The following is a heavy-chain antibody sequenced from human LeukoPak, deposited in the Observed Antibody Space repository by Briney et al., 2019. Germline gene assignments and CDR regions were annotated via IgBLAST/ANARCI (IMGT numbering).Heavy chain of an antibody. J-gene: IGHJ4*02. V-gene: IGHV3-7*04. CDR2: IKQDGNGK. CDR3: AREYFYGSGSYYNGY. CDR1: GFTFRNYW. D-gene: IGHD3-10*01. Sequence: GGSLRLSCAASGFTFRNYWMTWVRQAPGKGLEWVANIKQDGNGKSYVDSVQGRFAISRDNAKNSLYLHMNSLRAEDTAVYYCAREYFYGSGSYYNGYWGQGALVTVSS.